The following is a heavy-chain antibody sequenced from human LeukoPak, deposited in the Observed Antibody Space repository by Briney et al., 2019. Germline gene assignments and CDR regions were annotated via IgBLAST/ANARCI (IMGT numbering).Heavy chain of an antibody. V-gene: IGHV3-30*04. CDR1: RFTSSTYA. Sequence: GGSLRLSCEVSRFTSSTYAMHWVRQTPGKGLEWVALISYDGNNKYYADFVKGRFTISRDNSKNTLSLQMNSLKTVDTAMYYCARDSSSWEDYLFDYWGQGTLVTVSS. CDR2: ISYDGNNK. CDR3: ARDSSSWEDYLFDY. D-gene: IGHD6-13*01. J-gene: IGHJ4*02.